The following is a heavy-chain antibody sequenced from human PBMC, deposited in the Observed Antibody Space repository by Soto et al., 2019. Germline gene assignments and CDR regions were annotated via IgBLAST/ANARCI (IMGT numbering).Heavy chain of an antibody. J-gene: IGHJ3*02. CDR2: IWYDGSNK. V-gene: IGHV3-33*01. Sequence: QVQLVKSGGGVVQPGRSLRLSCAASGFTFSSYGMHWVRQAPGKGLEWVAVIWYDGSNKYYADSVKGRFTISRDNSKNTLYLQMNSLRAEDTAVYYCARGRHDTTRDAFDIWGQGTMVTVSS. CDR1: GFTFSSYG. D-gene: IGHD3-22*01. CDR3: ARGRHDTTRDAFDI.